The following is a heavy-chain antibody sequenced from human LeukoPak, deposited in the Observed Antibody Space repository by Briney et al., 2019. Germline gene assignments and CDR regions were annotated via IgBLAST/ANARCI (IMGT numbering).Heavy chain of an antibody. CDR1: GDSISGSY. D-gene: IGHD3-16*01. V-gene: IGHV4-59*01. J-gene: IGHJ6*02. Sequence: SETLSLTCTVSGDSISGSYWTWVRQPPGQGLEWIGQIHYSGRAAYNPSLKRRITISVDTSKNQMSLTLTSVTAADTAIYYCVKFGVDYDMGVWGQGTTVTVSS. CDR2: IHYSGRA. CDR3: VKFGVDYDMGV.